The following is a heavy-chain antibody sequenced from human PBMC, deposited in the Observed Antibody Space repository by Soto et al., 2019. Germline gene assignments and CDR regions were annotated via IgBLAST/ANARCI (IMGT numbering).Heavy chain of an antibody. D-gene: IGHD3-22*01. CDR3: ATDRVAFDM. CDR1: GYMFTGYY. CDR2: INPKSGGT. Sequence: ASVKVSCKASGYMFTGYYIHWVRQAPGQGLEWMGWINPKSGGTKYAEKFQGRVSMTGDTSITTAYLELSSLTSDDTAVYYRATDRVAFDMWGQGTKVTVSS. V-gene: IGHV1-2*02. J-gene: IGHJ3*02.